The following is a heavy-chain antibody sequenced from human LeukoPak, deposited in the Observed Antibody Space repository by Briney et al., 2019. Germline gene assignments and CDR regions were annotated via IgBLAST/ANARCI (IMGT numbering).Heavy chain of an antibody. CDR1: GFTFSSYS. J-gene: IGHJ4*02. V-gene: IGHV3-21*01. Sequence: GGSLRLSCAASGFTFSSYSMNWVRQAPGKGLEWVSSISSSSSYIYYADSVKGRFTISRDNAKNSLYLQMNSLRAEDTAVYYCARDRLVGATTPLYWGQGALVTVSS. D-gene: IGHD1-26*01. CDR2: ISSSSSYI. CDR3: ARDRLVGATTPLY.